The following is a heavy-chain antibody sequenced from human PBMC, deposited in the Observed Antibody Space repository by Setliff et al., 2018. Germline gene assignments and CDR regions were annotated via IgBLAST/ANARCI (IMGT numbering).Heavy chain of an antibody. V-gene: IGHV3-7*01. CDR3: AKVLDTTGYYYFDF. Sequence: PGGSLRLSCAASGFTFSSYWMSWVRQAPGKGLEWVANIKQDGSEKYYVDSVKGRFTISRDNAKNSLYLQMNSLRAEDTAVYYCAKVLDTTGYYYFDFWGQGTLVTVSS. CDR1: GFTFSSYW. D-gene: IGHD3-22*01. CDR2: IKQDGSEK. J-gene: IGHJ4*02.